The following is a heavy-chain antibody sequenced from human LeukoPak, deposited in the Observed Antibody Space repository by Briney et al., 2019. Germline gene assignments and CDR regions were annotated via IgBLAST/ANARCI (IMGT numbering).Heavy chain of an antibody. CDR2: MNPNSGNT. D-gene: IGHD3-10*01. J-gene: IGHJ4*02. CDR3: ARVTYGSGSYPLYY. Sequence: ASVKVSCKASGYTFTSYDINWVRQATGQGLEWMGWMNPNSGNTGYAQKFQGRVTITRNTSISTAYMELSSLRSDDTAVYYCARVTYGSGSYPLYYGGEETLVTVSS. V-gene: IGHV1-8*01. CDR1: GYTFTSYD.